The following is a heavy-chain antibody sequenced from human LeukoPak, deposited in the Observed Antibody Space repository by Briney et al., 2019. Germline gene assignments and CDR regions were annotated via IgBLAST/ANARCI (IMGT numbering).Heavy chain of an antibody. D-gene: IGHD3-9*01. CDR2: ITSGGDYI. Sequence: GGSLRLSCAASGFTFNTFNMNWVRQAPGKGLEWVSSITSGGDYIYYADSVKGRFTTSRDNAKNSLSLQLKSLRVEDTAVYYCARGHCDVLAASYKWSPDYWGQGTLVTVSS. CDR3: ARGHCDVLAASYKWSPDY. V-gene: IGHV3-21*01. CDR1: GFTFNTFN. J-gene: IGHJ4*02.